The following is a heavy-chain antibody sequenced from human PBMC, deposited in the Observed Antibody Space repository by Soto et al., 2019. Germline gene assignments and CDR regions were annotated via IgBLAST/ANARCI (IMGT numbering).Heavy chain of an antibody. D-gene: IGHD7-27*01. CDR1: GGSINNHS. Sequence: QVHLQESGPGLVKPSEPLSLTCTVSGGSINNHSWSWIRQPPGKGLEWICHTFYIGSTNYNPSLKSRVTMSVDTSKNQCSLNLTPLTAADTAIYYCARANWYSEYWGQGTLVTVSS. V-gene: IGHV4-59*11. CDR3: ARANWYSEY. J-gene: IGHJ4*02. CDR2: TFYIGST.